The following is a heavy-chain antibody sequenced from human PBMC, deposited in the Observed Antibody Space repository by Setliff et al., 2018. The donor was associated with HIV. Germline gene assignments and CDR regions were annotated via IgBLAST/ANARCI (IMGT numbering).Heavy chain of an antibody. CDR3: ARHGAYYYDSSGYPFGPYYYYYMDV. V-gene: IGHV4-39*01. J-gene: IGHJ6*03. CDR2: IYPGST. D-gene: IGHD3-22*01. Sequence: SETLSLTCSVSGGSIISDIFYWGWIRQPPGKGLEWIGSIYPGSTKYNPSLRSRLTISLDSSTNQFSVTLSSVTAADTAMYYCARHGAYYYDSSGYPFGPYYYYYMDVWGKGTTVTVSS. CDR1: GGSIISDIFY.